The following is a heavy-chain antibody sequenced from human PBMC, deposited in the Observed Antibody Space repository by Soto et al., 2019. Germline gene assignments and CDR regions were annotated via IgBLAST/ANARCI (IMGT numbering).Heavy chain of an antibody. Sequence: AASVKVSCKASGGTFSSYAISWVRQAPGQGLEWMGGIIPIFGTANYAQKFQGRVTITADESTSTAYMELSSLRSEDTAVYYCARESKTPYYYYGMDVWGQGTTVTVSS. CDR3: ARESKTPYYYYGMDV. V-gene: IGHV1-69*13. J-gene: IGHJ6*02. CDR2: IIPIFGTA. CDR1: GGTFSSYA.